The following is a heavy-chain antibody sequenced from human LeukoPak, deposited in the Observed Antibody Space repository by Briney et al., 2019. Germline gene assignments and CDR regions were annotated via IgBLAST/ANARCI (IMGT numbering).Heavy chain of an antibody. V-gene: IGHV4-59*01. D-gene: IGHD4-23*01. J-gene: IGHJ4*02. CDR3: ARGLTAVVTPGI. CDR2: IYYSGST. CDR1: GGSIINYY. Sequence: SETLSLTCTGSGGSIINYYWSWLRQPPGKGLEWVGYIYYSGSTNYNPSLTSRVRISLDTSKNQFSLKLSSVTAADTAVYYCARGLTAVVTPGIWGQGTLVTVSS.